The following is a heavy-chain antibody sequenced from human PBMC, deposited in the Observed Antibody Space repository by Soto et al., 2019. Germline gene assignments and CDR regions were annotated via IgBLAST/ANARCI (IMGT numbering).Heavy chain of an antibody. V-gene: IGHV4-39*01. J-gene: IGHJ5*02. Sequence: PSETLSLTCTVSGGSISSSSYYWGWIRQPPGKGLEWIGSIYYSGSTYYNPSLKSRVTISVDTSKNQFSLKLSSVTAADTAVYYXARVLRSFDWLHNNWLDHWVQGTLVTVSS. CDR2: IYYSGST. CDR1: GGSISSSSYY. D-gene: IGHD3-9*01. CDR3: ARVLRSFDWLHNNWLDH.